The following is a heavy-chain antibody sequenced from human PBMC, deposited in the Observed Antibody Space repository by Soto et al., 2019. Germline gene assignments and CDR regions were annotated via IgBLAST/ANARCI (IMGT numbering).Heavy chain of an antibody. D-gene: IGHD3-10*01. Sequence: SETLSLTCTVSGGSISSGDYYWSWIRQPPGKGLEWIGYIYYSGSTYYNPSLKSRVTISVDTSKNQFSLKLSSVTAADTAVYYCARAGPPVLLWFGELSPPNWFDPWGQGTLVTVSS. CDR1: GGSISSGDYY. CDR2: IYYSGST. CDR3: ARAGPPVLLWFGELSPPNWFDP. V-gene: IGHV4-30-4*01. J-gene: IGHJ5*02.